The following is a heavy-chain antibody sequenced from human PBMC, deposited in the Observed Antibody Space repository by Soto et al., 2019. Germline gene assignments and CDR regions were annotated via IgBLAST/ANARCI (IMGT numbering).Heavy chain of an antibody. D-gene: IGHD6-19*01. CDR1: GGTLSTNA. Sequence: QVQLVQSGAEVKKAGSSVKVSCKASGGTLSTNAISWVRQAPGLGLEWMGAIIPMFGSPKYAQKFQGRVTITADNPTSTTYMEMISLTSADTAVYYCARGGFVAGLYNAMDAWGQGTTVAVSS. CDR3: ARGGFVAGLYNAMDA. V-gene: IGHV1-69*06. J-gene: IGHJ6*02. CDR2: IIPMFGSP.